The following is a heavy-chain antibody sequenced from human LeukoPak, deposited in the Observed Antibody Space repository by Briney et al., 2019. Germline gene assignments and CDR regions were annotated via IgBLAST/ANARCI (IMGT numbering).Heavy chain of an antibody. V-gene: IGHV5-51*01. Sequence: AESLTISCTASGYRFSTYCIGWVRPAPVEGLGWMGIIYPKDSNTKHNPPFHSHATPSVATSLSTAYLEWSRLKDSNTAIYYCARQLPVWGYVLSGYDPHVFDYWGQGTLVSVSS. J-gene: IGHJ4*02. D-gene: IGHD3-16*01. CDR1: GYRFSTYC. CDR2: IYPKDSNT. CDR3: ARQLPVWGYVLSGYDPHVFDY.